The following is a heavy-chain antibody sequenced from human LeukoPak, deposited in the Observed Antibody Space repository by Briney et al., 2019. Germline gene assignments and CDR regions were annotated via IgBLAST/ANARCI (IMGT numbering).Heavy chain of an antibody. D-gene: IGHD6-19*01. CDR1: GFTFSNHW. V-gene: IGHV3-74*01. CDR3: VRGSSDWNGMDV. Sequence: GGSLRLSRAASGFTFSNHWMHWVRQVPGRGLVSVSRINIDGNSKTYANSVKGRFTISRDNAKNTLYMQMNSLGVEDTAVYYCVRGSSDWNGMDVWGQGTTVTVSS. CDR2: INIDGNSK. J-gene: IGHJ6*02.